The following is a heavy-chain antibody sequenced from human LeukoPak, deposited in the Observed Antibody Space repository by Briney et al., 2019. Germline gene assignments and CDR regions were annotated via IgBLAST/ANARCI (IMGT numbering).Heavy chain of an antibody. CDR2: IYYSGST. J-gene: IGHJ4*02. CDR1: GGSISSYY. V-gene: IGHV4-59*01. CDR3: ARWLQFNDYFDY. Sequence: SETLSLTCTVSGGSISSYYWSWIRQPPGRGLEWIGYIYYSGSTNYNPSLKSRVTISVDTSKNQFSLKLSSVTAADTAVYYCARWLQFNDYFDYWGQGTLVTVSS. D-gene: IGHD5-24*01.